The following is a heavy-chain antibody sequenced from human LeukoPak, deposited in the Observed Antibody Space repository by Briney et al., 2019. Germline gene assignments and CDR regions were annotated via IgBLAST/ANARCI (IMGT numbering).Heavy chain of an antibody. CDR3: ARGPTSGYSSSWYANYYYGMDV. Sequence: SETPSLTCAVYGGSFSGYYWSWIRQPPGKGLEWIGEINHSGSTNYNPSLKSRVTISVDTSKNQFSLKLSSVTAADTAVYYCARGPTSGYSSSWYANYYYGMDVWGQGTTVTVSS. CDR2: INHSGST. J-gene: IGHJ6*02. CDR1: GGSFSGYY. V-gene: IGHV4-34*01. D-gene: IGHD6-13*01.